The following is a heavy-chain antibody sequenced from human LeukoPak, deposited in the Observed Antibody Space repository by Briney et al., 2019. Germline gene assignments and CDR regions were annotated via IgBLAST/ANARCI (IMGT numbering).Heavy chain of an antibody. V-gene: IGHV3-23*01. CDR3: ARIPSSRQLLHFDY. J-gene: IGHJ4*02. D-gene: IGHD6-13*01. Sequence: GGSLRLSCAASGFTFSSYGMSWVRQAPGKGLEWVSAISGSGGSTYYADSVKGRFTISRDNSKNTLYLQMNSLRAEDTAVYYCARIPSSRQLLHFDYWGQGTLVTVSS. CDR1: GFTFSSYG. CDR2: ISGSGGST.